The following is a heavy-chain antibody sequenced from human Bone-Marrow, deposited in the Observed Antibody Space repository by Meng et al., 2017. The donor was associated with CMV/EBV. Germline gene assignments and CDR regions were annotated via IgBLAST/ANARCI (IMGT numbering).Heavy chain of an antibody. CDR3: AKDPPNPYCSSTSCYSGY. J-gene: IGHJ4*02. CDR1: GFTFSGSA. D-gene: IGHD2-2*02. CDR2: IRSKANSYAT. V-gene: IGHV3-73*01. Sequence: GESLKISCAASGFTFSGSAMHWVRQASGKGLEWVGRIRSKANSYATAYAASVKGRFTISRDDSKNTAYLQMNSLKTEDTAVYYCAKDPPNPYCSSTSCYSGYWGQGTLVTVSS.